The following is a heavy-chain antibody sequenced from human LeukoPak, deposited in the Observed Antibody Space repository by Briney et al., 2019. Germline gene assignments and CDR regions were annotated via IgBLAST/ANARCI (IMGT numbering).Heavy chain of an antibody. J-gene: IGHJ4*02. V-gene: IGHV4-34*01. CDR1: GGSFSGYF. CDR3: ARGYSYDSSGYHHRPPIYY. CDR2: INHSGST. D-gene: IGHD3-22*01. Sequence: PSETLSLTCAVHGGSFSGYFWSWIRQPPGKGPEWIGEINHSGSTNYNPSLKCRVTFSVDTSKNQLLLMLRSVIAAHTALYYRARGYSYDSSGYHHRPPIYYWGQGTLVTVSS.